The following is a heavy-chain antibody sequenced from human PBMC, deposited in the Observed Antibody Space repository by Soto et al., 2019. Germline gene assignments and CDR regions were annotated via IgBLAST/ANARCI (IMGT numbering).Heavy chain of an antibody. Sequence: GGSLRLSCAASGFTFSSYSMNWVRQAPGKGLEWVSYISSSSSTIYYADSVKGRFTISRDNAKNSLYLQMNSLRAEDTAVYYCARDLPSAVTGAFDIWGQGTMVTVSS. V-gene: IGHV3-48*01. D-gene: IGHD2-21*02. CDR1: GFTFSSYS. CDR2: ISSSSSTI. J-gene: IGHJ3*02. CDR3: ARDLPSAVTGAFDI.